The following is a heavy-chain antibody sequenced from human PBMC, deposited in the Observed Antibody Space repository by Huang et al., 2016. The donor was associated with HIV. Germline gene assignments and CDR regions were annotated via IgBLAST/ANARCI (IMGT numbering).Heavy chain of an antibody. CDR2: INPKRGGT. Sequence: QVQLVQSGAEVKNPGASVRVSCKASGYTFTDSNIHWVRQAPGQGRVWMGWINPKRGGTIYAQRFQDRITMTRDTTISTVHMDLRRIQSDDTAVYFCARDWSFGSSTSPADWGQGTLVTVSS. CDR3: ARDWSFGSSTSPAD. CDR1: GYTFTDSN. D-gene: IGHD6-6*01. V-gene: IGHV1-2*02. J-gene: IGHJ4*02.